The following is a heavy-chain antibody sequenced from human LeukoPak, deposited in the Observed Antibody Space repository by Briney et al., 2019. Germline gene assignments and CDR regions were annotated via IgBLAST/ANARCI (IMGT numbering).Heavy chain of an antibody. J-gene: IGHJ6*03. D-gene: IGHD4-17*01. CDR2: INPNSGGT. Sequence: ASVKVSCKASGYTFTGYYMHWVRQAPGQGLEWMGWINPNSGGTNYAQKFQGRVTMTRDTSISTAYMELSRLRSDDTAVYYCASSGDYRYYYYYYMDVWGKGTTVTVSS. CDR1: GYTFTGYY. CDR3: ASSGDYRYYYYYYMDV. V-gene: IGHV1-2*02.